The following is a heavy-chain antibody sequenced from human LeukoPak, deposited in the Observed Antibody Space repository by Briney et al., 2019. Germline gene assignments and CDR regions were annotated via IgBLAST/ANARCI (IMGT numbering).Heavy chain of an antibody. CDR3: ARHIAAGTNDAFDI. J-gene: IGHJ3*02. D-gene: IGHD6-13*01. Sequence: SETLSLTCTVSGGSISSYYWSWIRQPAGKGLEWIGRIYTSGSTNYNPSLKSRVTMSVDTSKNQFSLKLSSVTAADTAVYYCARHIAAGTNDAFDIWGQGTMVTVSS. CDR2: IYTSGST. V-gene: IGHV4-4*07. CDR1: GGSISSYY.